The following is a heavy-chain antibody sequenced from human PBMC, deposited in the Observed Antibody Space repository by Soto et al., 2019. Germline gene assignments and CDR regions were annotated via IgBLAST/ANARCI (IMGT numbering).Heavy chain of an antibody. V-gene: IGHV1-2*04. Sequence: ASVKVSCKASGYTFTGYYMPWVRQAPGQGLERMGWINPNSGGTNYAQKFQGWVTMTRDTSISTAYMELSRLRSDDTAVYYCARGGIVVVPAALEDNYGMDVWGQGTTVTVSS. CDR1: GYTFTGYY. J-gene: IGHJ6*02. CDR3: ARGGIVVVPAALEDNYGMDV. CDR2: INPNSGGT. D-gene: IGHD2-2*01.